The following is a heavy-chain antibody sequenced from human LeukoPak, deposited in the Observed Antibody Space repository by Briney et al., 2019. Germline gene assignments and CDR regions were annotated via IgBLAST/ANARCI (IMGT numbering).Heavy chain of an antibody. V-gene: IGHV3-21*01. CDR2: IRTSSTYI. Sequence: GGSLRLSCAASGVTFSDYYMSWVRQAPGKGLEWVSSIRTSSTYIYYADSLQGRFTISRDNAKNSMYLQMNSLRAEDTAVYYCARGGDFWSGYLDYWGQGALVTVSS. D-gene: IGHD3-3*01. CDR1: GVTFSDYY. J-gene: IGHJ4*02. CDR3: ARGGDFWSGYLDY.